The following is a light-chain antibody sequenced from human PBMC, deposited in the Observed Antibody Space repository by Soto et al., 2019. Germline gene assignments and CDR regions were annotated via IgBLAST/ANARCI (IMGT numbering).Light chain of an antibody. CDR1: QRVSSY. Sequence: EIVLTQSPATLSLSPGERATLSCRASQRVSSYLAWYQQKPGQAPRLLIYDASNRATGIPARFSGSGPGTDVTLTISSLEPEDFAIYYCQQRSNWPPVTFGGGTKVEIK. CDR2: DAS. J-gene: IGKJ4*01. CDR3: QQRSNWPPVT. V-gene: IGKV3-11*01.